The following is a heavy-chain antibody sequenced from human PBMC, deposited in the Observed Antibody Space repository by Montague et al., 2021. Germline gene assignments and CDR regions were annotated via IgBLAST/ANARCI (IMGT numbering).Heavy chain of an antibody. V-gene: IGHV3-9*01. CDR3: AKEKGIALVRGLDY. Sequence: SLRLSCSASGVRFDDYTMHWVRQVPGKGLEWVSGISWSSNTIDYVDSVKGRFTISRDHAKNSLYLEMNSLRAEDTALYFCAKEKGIALVRGLDYWGQGTQVTVSS. CDR1: GVRFDDYT. D-gene: IGHD3-10*01. J-gene: IGHJ4*02. CDR2: ISWSSNTI.